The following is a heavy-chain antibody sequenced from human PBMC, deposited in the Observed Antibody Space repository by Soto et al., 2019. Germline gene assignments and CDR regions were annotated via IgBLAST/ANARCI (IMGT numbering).Heavy chain of an antibody. CDR2: TRNKANSYTT. V-gene: IGHV3-72*01. Sequence: EVQLVESGGGLVQPGGSLRLSCAASGFTFSDHYMDWVRQAPGKGLEWVGRTRNKANSYTTEYAASVKGRFTISRDDSKNSLYLQMNSLKTEDTAVYYCAAGYYGSGRFRFQTQHYYYGMDVWGQGTTVTVSS. D-gene: IGHD3-10*01. J-gene: IGHJ6*02. CDR1: GFTFSDHY. CDR3: AAGYYGSGRFRFQTQHYYYGMDV.